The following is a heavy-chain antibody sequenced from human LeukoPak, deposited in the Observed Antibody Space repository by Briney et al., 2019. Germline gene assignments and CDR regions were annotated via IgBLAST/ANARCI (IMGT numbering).Heavy chain of an antibody. CDR2: IIPIFGTA. CDR3: ASGGDWENFDY. CDR1: GGTFSSYA. J-gene: IGHJ4*02. Sequence: SVKVPCKASGGTFSSYAISWVRQAPGQGLEWMGRIIPIFGTANYAQKFQGRVTITADKSTSTAYMELSSLRSEDTAVYYCASGGDWENFDYWGQGTLVTVSS. V-gene: IGHV1-69*06. D-gene: IGHD2-21*02.